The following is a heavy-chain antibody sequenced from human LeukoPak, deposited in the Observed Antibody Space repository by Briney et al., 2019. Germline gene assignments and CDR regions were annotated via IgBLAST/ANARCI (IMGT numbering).Heavy chain of an antibody. J-gene: IGHJ4*02. D-gene: IGHD3-22*01. V-gene: IGHV3-21*01. Sequence: PGGSLRLSCAASGFTFSSYSMNWVRQAPGKGLEWVSSISSSSSYIYYADSVKGRFTISRDNAKNSLYLQMNSLRAEDTAVYYCAREPSYYYDSSGYYWDYWGQGTLVTVSS. CDR3: AREPSYYYDSSGYYWDY. CDR2: ISSSSSYI. CDR1: GFTFSSYS.